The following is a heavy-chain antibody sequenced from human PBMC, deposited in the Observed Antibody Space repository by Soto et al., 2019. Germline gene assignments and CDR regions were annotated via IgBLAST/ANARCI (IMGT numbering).Heavy chain of an antibody. CDR3: AVITGTTRSLDY. J-gene: IGHJ4*02. V-gene: IGHV4-34*01. Sequence: SETLSLTCAVYGGSFSGYYWSWIRQPPGKGLEWIGEINHSGSTNYNPSLKSRVTISVDTSKNQFSLKLSSVTAADTAVYYCAVITGTTRSLDYWGQGTLVTVSS. D-gene: IGHD1-7*01. CDR2: INHSGST. CDR1: GGSFSGYY.